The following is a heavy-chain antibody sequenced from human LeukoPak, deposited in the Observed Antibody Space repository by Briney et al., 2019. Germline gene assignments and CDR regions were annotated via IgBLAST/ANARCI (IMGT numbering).Heavy chain of an antibody. D-gene: IGHD3-10*01. CDR2: ISSSGSTI. J-gene: IGHJ5*02. CDR3: ARVTGYGSGSYYVGNWFDP. V-gene: IGHV3-11*01. CDR1: GFTFSDYY. Sequence: GGSLSCSCAAYGFTFSDYYLSWIGQAQGKGREWVSNISSSGSTIYYADSVKGRSTTSRDNAKNSLYLQMNSLSAEDTAVYYCARVTGYGSGSYYVGNWFDPWGQGTLVTVSS.